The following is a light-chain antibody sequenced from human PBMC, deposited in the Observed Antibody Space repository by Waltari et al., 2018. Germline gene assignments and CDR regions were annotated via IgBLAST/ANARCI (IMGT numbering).Light chain of an antibody. Sequence: QSVLTQPPSASGTPGQRVTISCSGSSSNIGSNTVNWYQQLPGTAPKLLIISIIPRPSGVPDRFAGSKSGTSASLAISGLQSEDEADYYCAAWDDSLNGPVFGGGTKLTVL. V-gene: IGLV1-44*01. CDR3: AAWDDSLNGPV. J-gene: IGLJ3*02. CDR2: SII. CDR1: SSNIGSNT.